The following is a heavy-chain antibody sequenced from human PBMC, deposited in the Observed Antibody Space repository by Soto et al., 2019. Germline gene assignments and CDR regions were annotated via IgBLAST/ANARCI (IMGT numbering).Heavy chain of an antibody. CDR3: AXGVAAQGDAFDI. V-gene: IGHV1-3*01. Sequence: QVQLVQSGAEVKKPGASVKVSCKASGYTFTSYAMHWVRQAPGQRLEWMGWINAGNGNTKYSQKFQGRVTITRDTSASTAYMELSSLRSEDTAVYYCAXGVAAQGDAFDIWGQGTMVTVSS. CDR2: INAGNGNT. J-gene: IGHJ3*02. D-gene: IGHD6-19*01. CDR1: GYTFTSYA.